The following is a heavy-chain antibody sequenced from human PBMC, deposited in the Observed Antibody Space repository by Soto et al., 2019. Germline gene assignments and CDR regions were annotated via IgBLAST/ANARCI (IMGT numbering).Heavy chain of an antibody. CDR2: IYSGGST. J-gene: IGHJ4*02. D-gene: IGHD1-26*01. V-gene: IGHV3-53*01. Sequence: EVQLVESGGGLIQPGGSLRLSCAASGFTVSSSYMTWVRQAPGKGLEWVSVIYSGGSTYYTDSVKGRFTISRDNSKNTLYLQMNSLRAEDTAVYYCARGATTWDFDYWCQGTLVTVSS. CDR1: GFTVSSSY. CDR3: ARGATTWDFDY.